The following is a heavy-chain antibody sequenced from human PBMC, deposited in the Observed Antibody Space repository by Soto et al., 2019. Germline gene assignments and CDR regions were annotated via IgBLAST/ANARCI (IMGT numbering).Heavy chain of an antibody. V-gene: IGHV4-59*01. J-gene: IGHJ4*02. CDR3: ASQWGD. D-gene: IGHD1-26*01. CDR1: CVSITNNY. CDR2: IYSSGST. Sequence: SETLSLTCTVSCVSITNNYWSWIRQPPGKGLEWIGYIYSSGSTNYNPSLKSRVTISVDTSKNQFSLKLSSVTAADTAVYYCASQWGDWGQGTLVTVSS.